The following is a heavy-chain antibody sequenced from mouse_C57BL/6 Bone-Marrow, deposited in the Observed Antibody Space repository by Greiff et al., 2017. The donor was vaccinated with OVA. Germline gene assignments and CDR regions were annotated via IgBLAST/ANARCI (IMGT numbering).Heavy chain of an antibody. Sequence: EVHLVESGGDLVKPGGSLKLSCAASGFTFSSYGMSWVRQTPDKRLEWVATISSGGSYTYYPDSVKGRFTISRDNAKNTLYLQMSSLKSEDTAMYYCASPGAYWGQGTLVTVSA. CDR2: ISSGGSYT. CDR1: GFTFSSYG. CDR3: ASPGAY. J-gene: IGHJ3*01. V-gene: IGHV5-6*01.